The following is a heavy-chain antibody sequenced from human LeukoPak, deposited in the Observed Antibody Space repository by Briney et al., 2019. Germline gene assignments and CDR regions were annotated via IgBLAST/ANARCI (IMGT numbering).Heavy chain of an antibody. CDR1: GGSFSGYY. CDR3: ASSAMIVVAWAFDI. D-gene: IGHD3-22*01. CDR2: INHSGST. Sequence: SETLSLTCAVYGGSFSGYYWSWIRQPPGKGLEWIGEINHSGSTNYNPSLKSRVTISVDTSKNQFSLQLNSVTPEDTAVYYCASSAMIVVAWAFDIWGQGTMVTVSS. J-gene: IGHJ3*02. V-gene: IGHV4-34*01.